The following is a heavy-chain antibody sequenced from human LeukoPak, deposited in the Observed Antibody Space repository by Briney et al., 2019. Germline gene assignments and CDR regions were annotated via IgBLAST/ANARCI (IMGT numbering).Heavy chain of an antibody. CDR3: ASGPGDYYDSSGYYPLDY. J-gene: IGHJ4*02. V-gene: IGHV1-2*02. Sequence: ASVKVSCKASGYTFTGYYMHWVRQAPGQGLEWMGWINPNSGGTNYAQKFQGRVTMTRDTSISTAYMELSRLRSDDTAVYYCASGPGDYYDSSGYYPLDYWGRGTLVTVSS. D-gene: IGHD3-22*01. CDR1: GYTFTGYY. CDR2: INPNSGGT.